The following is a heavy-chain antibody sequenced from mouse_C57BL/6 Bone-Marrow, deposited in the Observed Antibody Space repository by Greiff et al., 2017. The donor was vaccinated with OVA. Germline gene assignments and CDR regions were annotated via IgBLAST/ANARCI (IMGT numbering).Heavy chain of an antibody. CDR1: GYTFTSYW. J-gene: IGHJ2*01. V-gene: IGHV1-50*01. Sequence: VQLQQPGAELVKPGASVKLSCKASGYTFTSYWMQWVKQRPGQGLEWIGEIDPSDSYTNYNQKFKGKATLTVDTSSSTAYMQLSSLTSEDSAVYYWARSLGWLLRYFDYWGQGTTLTVSS. CDR3: ARSLGWLLRYFDY. CDR2: IDPSDSYT. D-gene: IGHD2-3*01.